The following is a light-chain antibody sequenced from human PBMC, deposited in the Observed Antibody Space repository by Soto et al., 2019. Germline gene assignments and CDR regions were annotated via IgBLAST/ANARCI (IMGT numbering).Light chain of an antibody. V-gene: IGKV3-11*01. J-gene: IGKJ4*01. CDR1: QSVSSY. CDR3: QQRSNWLPLT. Sequence: EIVLTQSPATLSLSPGERATLSCRASQSVSSYLAWYQQRPGQAPRLLIYDASNRATGIPARFSGSGSGTDFTLTISSLEPEEFAVYYCQQRSNWLPLTFGGGTKVDIK. CDR2: DAS.